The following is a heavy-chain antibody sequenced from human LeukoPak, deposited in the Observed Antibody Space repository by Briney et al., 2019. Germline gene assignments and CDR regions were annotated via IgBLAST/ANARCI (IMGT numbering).Heavy chain of an antibody. CDR3: ARGLWNFAS. J-gene: IGHJ4*02. Sequence: GGTLRLSCVASGLTLSPYWMTWVRQAPGRGLEWVANIKQDGREKNYVDSVKGRCTISRDNVKNSLFLQINSLRAEDTAVYYCARGLWNFASWGQGTLVTVSS. V-gene: IGHV3-7*01. CDR1: GLTLSPYW. D-gene: IGHD3-3*01. CDR2: IKQDGREK.